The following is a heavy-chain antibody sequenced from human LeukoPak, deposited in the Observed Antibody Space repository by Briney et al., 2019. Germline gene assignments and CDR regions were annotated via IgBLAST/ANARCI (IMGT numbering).Heavy chain of an antibody. CDR2: IYYSGST. V-gene: IGHV4-59*01. CDR3: ARGGRIDGYNFRY. D-gene: IGHD5-24*01. J-gene: IGHJ4*02. Sequence: PSETLSLTCTVSGGSISSYYWSWIRQPPGKGLEWIGYIYYSGSTNYNPSLKSRVTISVDTSKNQFSLKLSSVTAADTAVYYCARGGRIDGYNFRYWGQGTPVTVSS. CDR1: GGSISSYY.